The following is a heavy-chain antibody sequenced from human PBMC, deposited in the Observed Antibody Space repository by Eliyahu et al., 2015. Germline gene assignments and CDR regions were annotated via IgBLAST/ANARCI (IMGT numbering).Heavy chain of an antibody. Sequence: EVQLVESGGGLVKPGGSLRLSCAASGFIFXXHTMTWVRQAPGKGLEWVSSISSSSSYIYYADSLKGRFTISRDNAKNSLYLQMNSLRAEDTAVYYCATSIAARPIGTGYYFDYWGQGTLVTVSS. CDR3: ATSIAARPIGTGYYFDY. V-gene: IGHV3-21*01. D-gene: IGHD6-6*01. CDR1: GFIFXXHT. J-gene: IGHJ4*02. CDR2: ISSSSSYI.